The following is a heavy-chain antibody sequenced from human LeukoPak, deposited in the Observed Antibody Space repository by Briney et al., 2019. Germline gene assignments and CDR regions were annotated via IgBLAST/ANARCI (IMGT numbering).Heavy chain of an antibody. CDR1: GGSFSGYY. CDR2: INHSGST. Sequence: TPSETLSLTCAVYGGSFSGYYWSWIRQPPGKGLEWIGEINHSGSTNYNPSLKSRVTISVDTSKNQFSLKLSPVTAADTAVYYCARQQGGYNSMPYYYYYYMDVWGKGTTVTISS. CDR3: ARQQGGYNSMPYYYYYYMDV. V-gene: IGHV4-34*01. J-gene: IGHJ6*03. D-gene: IGHD5-24*01.